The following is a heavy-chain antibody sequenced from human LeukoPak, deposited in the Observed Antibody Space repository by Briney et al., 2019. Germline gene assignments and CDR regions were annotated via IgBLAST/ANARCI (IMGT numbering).Heavy chain of an antibody. Sequence: GRSLRLSCTVSGFPFNDYVIHWVRQAPGKGLEWVAVTSADERIKIYNDSVRGRFTISRDNSKNTQYLQMNSLRVEDTAVYCCARDPVLGAPDYLDYWGRGTLVSVSS. D-gene: IGHD1-26*01. CDR1: GFPFNDYV. V-gene: IGHV3-30*03. J-gene: IGHJ4*02. CDR3: ARDPVLGAPDYLDY. CDR2: TSADERIK.